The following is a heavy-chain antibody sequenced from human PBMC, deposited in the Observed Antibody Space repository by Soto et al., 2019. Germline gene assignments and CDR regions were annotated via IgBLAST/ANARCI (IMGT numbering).Heavy chain of an antibody. CDR1: GYTFTGYG. V-gene: IGHV1-18*01. CDR2: IATYGDKT. J-gene: IGHJ4*02. Sequence: ASVKVSCKGSGYTFTGYGITWVRQAPGQGLEWVGRIATYGDKTNYAQKFQGRVTMTTDTSTSTAYMELKSLRSDDTAVYYCVRDLDGSGSYYTDYWGQGTLVTVSS. CDR3: VRDLDGSGSYYTDY. D-gene: IGHD3-10*01.